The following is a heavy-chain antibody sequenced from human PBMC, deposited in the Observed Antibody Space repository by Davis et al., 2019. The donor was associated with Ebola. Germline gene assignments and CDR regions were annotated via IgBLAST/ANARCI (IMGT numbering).Heavy chain of an antibody. D-gene: IGHD3-3*01. CDR1: GLTFSRYA. Sequence: GESLTIPCAASGLTFSRYAMSWVRQAPGKVLEWVSAISGSGGSTYYADSVKGRFTISRDNSKNTLYLQMNSLRAEDTAISYCAKDNNYDFWSGYPQDAFDIWGQGTMVTVSS. CDR3: AKDNNYDFWSGYPQDAFDI. CDR2: ISGSGGST. V-gene: IGHV3-23*01. J-gene: IGHJ3*02.